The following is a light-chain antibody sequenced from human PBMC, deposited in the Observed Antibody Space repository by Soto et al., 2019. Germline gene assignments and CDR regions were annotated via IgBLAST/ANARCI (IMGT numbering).Light chain of an antibody. J-gene: IGKJ4*01. CDR2: GSS. Sequence: EIVLTQSPGTLSLSPGERATLSCRASQDVDRNYLAWYQQRPGQAPRLLIYGSSRRATGMPYRFSGSGSGSDFTLTISRVGPEDIAVYFCDHYYRSNAFGGGAKVE. V-gene: IGKV3-20*01. CDR3: DHYYRSNA. CDR1: QDVDRNY.